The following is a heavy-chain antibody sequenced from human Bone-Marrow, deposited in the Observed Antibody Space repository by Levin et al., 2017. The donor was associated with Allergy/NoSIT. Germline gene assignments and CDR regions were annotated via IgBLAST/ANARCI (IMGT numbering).Heavy chain of an antibody. J-gene: IGHJ4*02. V-gene: IGHV4-59*01. Sequence: SETLSLTCTVSGASIGVNHWSWLRQPPGKRLEYIAYIYHSGSTNYNPSHNSRVTISMDMSKNQFSMKLTSVTAADTAVYYCARLGTSGRSNFFDYWSQGILVTVSS. CDR3: ARLGTSGRSNFFDY. CDR2: IYHSGST. D-gene: IGHD1/OR15-1a*01. CDR1: GASIGVNH.